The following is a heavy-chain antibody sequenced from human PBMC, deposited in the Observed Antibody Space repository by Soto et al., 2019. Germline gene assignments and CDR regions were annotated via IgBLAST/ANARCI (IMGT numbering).Heavy chain of an antibody. CDR2: IYYSGST. Sequence: PSETLSLTCTVSGGSISSYYWSWIRQPPGKGLEWIGYIYYSGSTNYNPSLKSRVTISVDTSKNQFSLKLSSVTAADTAVYYCARHRGTKGWFDPGGEGPLVTVS. J-gene: IGHJ5*02. CDR3: ARHRGTKGWFDP. V-gene: IGHV4-59*01. CDR1: GGSISSYY.